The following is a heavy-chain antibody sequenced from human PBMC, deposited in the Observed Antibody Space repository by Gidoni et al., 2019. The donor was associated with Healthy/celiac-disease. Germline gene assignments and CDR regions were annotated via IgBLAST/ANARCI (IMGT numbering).Heavy chain of an antibody. J-gene: IGHJ4*02. D-gene: IGHD3-9*01. CDR1: GGSISSSSYY. CDR3: ATVLRYFDWLSFDY. V-gene: IGHV4-39*07. Sequence: QLQLQESGPGLVKPSETLSLTCTVSGGSISSSSYYWGWIRQPPGKGLEWIGSIYYSGSTYYNPSLKSRVTISVDTSKNQFSLKLSSVTAADTAVYYCATVLRYFDWLSFDYWGQGTLVTVSS. CDR2: IYYSGST.